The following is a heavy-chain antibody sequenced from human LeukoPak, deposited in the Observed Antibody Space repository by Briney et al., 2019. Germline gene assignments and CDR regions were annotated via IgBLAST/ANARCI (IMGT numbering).Heavy chain of an antibody. CDR1: GGSISSYY. D-gene: IGHD5-18*01. Sequence: SETLSLTCTVSGGSISSYYWSWIRQPPGKGLEWIGYIYYSGSTNYNPSLKSRVTISVDTSKNQFSLKLSSVTAADTAVYYCARLFLGGYSYGRRKLNWFDPWGQGTLVTVSS. CDR2: IYYSGST. J-gene: IGHJ5*02. V-gene: IGHV4-59*12. CDR3: ARLFLGGYSYGRRKLNWFDP.